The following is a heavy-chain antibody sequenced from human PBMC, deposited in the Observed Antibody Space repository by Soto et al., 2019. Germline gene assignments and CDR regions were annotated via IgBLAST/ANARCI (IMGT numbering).Heavy chain of an antibody. D-gene: IGHD6-13*01. CDR1: GFTFSSYA. CDR2: ISGGGSTT. J-gene: IGHJ1*01. V-gene: IGHV3-23*01. CDR3: ARDQAAGGTISRYFQD. Sequence: EVQLLESGGGLVQPEGSLRLSCEASGFTFSSYAMSWVRPAPGKGLEWVSGISGGGSTTYYADSVKGRFTISRDNSKNTLYLQVSSLRAEDTAVYYCARDQAAGGTISRYFQDWGQGTLVTVSS.